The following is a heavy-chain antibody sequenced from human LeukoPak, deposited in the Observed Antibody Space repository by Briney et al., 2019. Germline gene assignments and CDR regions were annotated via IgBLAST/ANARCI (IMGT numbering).Heavy chain of an antibody. J-gene: IGHJ3*02. D-gene: IGHD2-21*01. CDR2: ISSSSSYI. V-gene: IGHV3-21*01. Sequence: GGSLRLSCAASGFTFSSYSMNWVRQAPGKGLEWVSSISSSSSYIYYADSVKGRFTISRDNAKNSLYLQMNSLRAEDTAVYYCARDRPSGGGGDSDAFDIWGQGTMVTVSS. CDR3: ARDRPSGGGGDSDAFDI. CDR1: GFTFSSYS.